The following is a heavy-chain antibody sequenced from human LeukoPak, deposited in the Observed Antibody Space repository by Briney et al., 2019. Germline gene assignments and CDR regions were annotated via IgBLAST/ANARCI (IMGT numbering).Heavy chain of an antibody. J-gene: IGHJ4*02. CDR1: GYRFTSYW. CDR2: IDPSDSYT. CDR3: ARLPDEYYDFWSGYS. D-gene: IGHD3-3*01. V-gene: IGHV5-10-1*01. Sequence: GESLKISCKGSGYRFTSYWISWVRQMPGKGLEWMGRIDPSDSYTNYSPSFQGHVTISADKSISTAYLQCSSLKASDTAMYYCARLPDEYYDFWSGYSWGQGTLVTVSS.